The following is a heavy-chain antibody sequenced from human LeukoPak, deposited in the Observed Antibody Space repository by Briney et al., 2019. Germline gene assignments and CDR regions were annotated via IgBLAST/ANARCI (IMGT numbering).Heavy chain of an antibody. D-gene: IGHD3-9*01. V-gene: IGHV1-18*01. CDR1: GYTFTSYG. Sequence: ASVKVSCKASGYTFTSYGISRVRQAPGQGLEWMGWISAYNGNTNYAQKLQGRVTMTTDTSASTAYMELRSLRSDDTAVYYCARVGRFDWLPDYWGQGTLVTVSS. CDR2: ISAYNGNT. J-gene: IGHJ4*02. CDR3: ARVGRFDWLPDY.